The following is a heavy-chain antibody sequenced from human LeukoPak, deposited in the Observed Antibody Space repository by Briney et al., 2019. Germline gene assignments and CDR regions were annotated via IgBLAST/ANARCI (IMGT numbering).Heavy chain of an antibody. CDR3: ARENAMDV. CDR1: GFTFSSYE. J-gene: IGHJ6*02. V-gene: IGHV3-48*03. Sequence: GGSLTLSCAAPGFTFSSYEMNWVRQAPGKGLEWVSYISSSGSTIYYADSVKGRFTISSDNAKNSLYLQMNSLRAEDTAVYYCARENAMDVWGQGTTVTVSS. CDR2: ISSSGSTI.